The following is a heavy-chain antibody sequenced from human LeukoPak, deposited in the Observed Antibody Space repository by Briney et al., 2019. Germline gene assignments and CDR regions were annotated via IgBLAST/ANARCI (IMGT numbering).Heavy chain of an antibody. J-gene: IGHJ4*02. D-gene: IGHD3-10*01. CDR1: GFTFSSYS. Sequence: GGSLRLSCAASGFTFSSYSMNWVRQAPGKGLEWVSSISSSSSYIYYADSVKGRFTISRDNAKNSLYLQMNSLRAEDTAVYYCARRGKFITMVRGGTRGYYFDYWGQGTLVTVSS. CDR2: ISSSSSYI. V-gene: IGHV3-21*01. CDR3: ARRGKFITMVRGGTRGYYFDY.